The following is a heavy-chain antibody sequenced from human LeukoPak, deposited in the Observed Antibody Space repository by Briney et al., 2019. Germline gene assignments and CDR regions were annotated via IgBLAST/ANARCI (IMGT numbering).Heavy chain of an antibody. D-gene: IGHD4/OR15-4a*01. CDR2: ISYDGSNK. CDR3: AREASGAFDY. J-gene: IGHJ4*02. V-gene: IGHV3-30*04. CDR1: GFTFSSYA. Sequence: GGSLRLSCAASGFTFSSYAMSWVRQAPGKGLEWVAVISYDGSNKYYADSVKGRFTISRDNSKNTLYLQTNSLRAEDTAVYYCAREASGAFDYWGQGTLVTVSS.